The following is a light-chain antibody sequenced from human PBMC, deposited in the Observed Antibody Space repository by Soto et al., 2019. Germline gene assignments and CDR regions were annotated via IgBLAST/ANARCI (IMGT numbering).Light chain of an antibody. CDR3: SSYTNINTRACV. J-gene: IGLJ1*01. CDR1: SSDVGRYNY. V-gene: IGLV2-14*01. Sequence: QSVLTQPASVSGSPGQSITISCTGTSSDVGRYNYVSWYQQHPGKAPKLMIYEVSYRPSGVSNRFSGSKFGNTASLTISGLQAEDEADYYCSSYTNINTRACVFGTGTKVTVL. CDR2: EVS.